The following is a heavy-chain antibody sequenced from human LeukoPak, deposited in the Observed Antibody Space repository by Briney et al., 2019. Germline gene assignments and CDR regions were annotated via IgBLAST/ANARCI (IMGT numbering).Heavy chain of an antibody. CDR3: ARHSPTNYYDY. J-gene: IGHJ4*02. CDR2: IYYSGST. Sequence: KSSETLSLTCTVSGGSISTGGYYWSWIRQHPGKGLEWIACIYYSGSTYYNPSLKSRITISVDTSKNQFSLKLSSVTAADTAVYYCARHSPTNYYDYWGQGTLVTVSS. CDR1: GGSISTGGYY. V-gene: IGHV4-39*01. D-gene: IGHD5-24*01.